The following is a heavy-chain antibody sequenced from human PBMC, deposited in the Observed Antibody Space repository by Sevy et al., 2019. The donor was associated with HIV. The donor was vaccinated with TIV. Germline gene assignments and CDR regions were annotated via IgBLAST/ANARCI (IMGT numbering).Heavy chain of an antibody. D-gene: IGHD2-21*01. Sequence: SETLSLTCTVSGGSIISSTYYWDWIRQPPGKGLEWIGNIHHTGKTYYIPSLRSRVTMSVDTSKNQFSLNLNSVTAADPGVLFWAGTPANSHGVGFWGRGTLVTVSS. CDR3: AGTPANSHGVGF. V-gene: IGHV4-39*01. J-gene: IGHJ1*01. CDR1: GGSIISSTYY. CDR2: IHHTGKT.